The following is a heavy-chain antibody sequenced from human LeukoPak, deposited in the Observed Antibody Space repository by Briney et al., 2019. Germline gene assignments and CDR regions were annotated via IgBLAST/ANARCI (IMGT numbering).Heavy chain of an antibody. J-gene: IGHJ1*01. CDR3: ARVGAAGASKYLQH. CDR2: ISWNSGSI. Sequence: GGSLRLSCAASGSTFDDFAMHWVRQVPGKGLEWVSSISWNSGSIDYADSVKGRFTISRDNVKNSMYLQMNSLGAEDTAFYYCARVGAAGASKYLQHWGQGTLVTVSS. D-gene: IGHD6-13*01. V-gene: IGHV3-9*01. CDR1: GSTFDDFA.